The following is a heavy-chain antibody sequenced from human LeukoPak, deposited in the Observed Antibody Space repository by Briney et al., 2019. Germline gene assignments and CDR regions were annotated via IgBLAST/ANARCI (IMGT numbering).Heavy chain of an antibody. V-gene: IGHV1-8*01. Sequence: ASVEVSCKASGYTFTSYDINWVRQATGQGLEWMGWMNPNSGNTGYAQKFQGRVTMTRNTSISTAYMELSSLRSEDTAVCYCASGIAAAGPSGDYWGQGTLVTVSS. CDR2: MNPNSGNT. CDR3: ASGIAAAGPSGDY. CDR1: GYTFTSYD. J-gene: IGHJ4*02. D-gene: IGHD6-13*01.